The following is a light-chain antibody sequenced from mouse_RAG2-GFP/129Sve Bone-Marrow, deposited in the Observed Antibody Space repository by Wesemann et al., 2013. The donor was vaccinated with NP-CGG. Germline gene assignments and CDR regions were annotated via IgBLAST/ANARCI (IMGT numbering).Light chain of an antibody. CDR2: DTS. CDR3: QQWSSYPPT. V-gene: IGKV4-55*01. CDR1: SSVSY. Sequence: TQSPAIMSASPGDKVTMTCSASSSVSYMYWYQQKPGSSPRLLIYDTSNLASGVPVRFSGSGSGTSYSLTISRMEAEDAATYYCQQWSSYPPTFGGGTKLEIK. J-gene: IGKJ1*01.